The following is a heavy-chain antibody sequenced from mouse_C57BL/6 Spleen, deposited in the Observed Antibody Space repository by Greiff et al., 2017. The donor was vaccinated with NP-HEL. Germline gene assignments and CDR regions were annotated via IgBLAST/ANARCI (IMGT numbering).Heavy chain of an antibody. Sequence: QVQLQQPGAELVKPGASVKMSCKASGYTITSYWITWVKQRPGQGLEWIGDIYPGSGSTNYNEKFKSKATLTVDTSSSTAYMQHSSLTSEDSAVYYGARPAQARYYYAMDYWGQGTSVTVSS. J-gene: IGHJ4*01. CDR3: ARPAQARYYYAMDY. CDR1: GYTITSYW. D-gene: IGHD3-2*02. V-gene: IGHV1-55*01. CDR2: IYPGSGST.